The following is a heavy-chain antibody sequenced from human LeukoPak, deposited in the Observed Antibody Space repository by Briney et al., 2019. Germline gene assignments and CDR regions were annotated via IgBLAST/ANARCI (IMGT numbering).Heavy chain of an antibody. V-gene: IGHV3-33*01. Sequence: SGGSLRLSCAASGFTFSSYGMHWVRQAPGKGLEWVAVIWYDGSNKYYADSVKGRFTISRDNSKNTLYLQMNSLRAEDTAVYYCARDRGRYYDSSGYYYPVDYWGQGTLVTVSS. CDR2: IWYDGSNK. J-gene: IGHJ4*02. CDR3: ARDRGRYYDSSGYYYPVDY. CDR1: GFTFSSYG. D-gene: IGHD3-22*01.